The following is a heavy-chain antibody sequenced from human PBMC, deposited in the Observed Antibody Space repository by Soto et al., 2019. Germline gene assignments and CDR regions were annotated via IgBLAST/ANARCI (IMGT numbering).Heavy chain of an antibody. CDR3: ARHSQAARWKLGGFDP. CDR1: GGSISSSSYY. Sequence: PSEPLSLTCTVSGGSISSSSYYWGWIRQPPGKGLEWIGSIYYSGSTYYNPSLKSRVTISVDTSKNQFSLKLSSVTAADTAVYYCARHSQAARWKLGGFDPWGQGTLVTVS. D-gene: IGHD6-6*01. V-gene: IGHV4-39*01. J-gene: IGHJ5*02. CDR2: IYYSGST.